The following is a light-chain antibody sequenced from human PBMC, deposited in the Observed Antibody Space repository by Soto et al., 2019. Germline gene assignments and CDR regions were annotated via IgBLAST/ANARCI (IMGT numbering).Light chain of an antibody. Sequence: QSVLTQPPSASGTPGQRVTISCSGSPSNIGSNTVSWYQQFSGSAPRLIMYGDYRRPSGVPDRFSGSKSGTSASLAISGLRSEDESIFDCAAWDDSLSGHVVFGGGTKLTVL. CDR3: AAWDDSLSGHVV. J-gene: IGLJ2*01. CDR2: GDY. CDR1: PSNIGSNT. V-gene: IGLV1-44*01.